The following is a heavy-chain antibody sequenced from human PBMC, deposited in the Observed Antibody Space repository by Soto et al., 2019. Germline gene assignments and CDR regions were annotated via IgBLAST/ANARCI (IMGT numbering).Heavy chain of an antibody. CDR3: ARGIQNNYYGTDV. Sequence: EVQLVESGGGLVQPGGSLRLSCAASGFSVSSNYMTWVRQAPGKGLEWVSVIYSGGSTYYGDSVKGRFTISRHNSKNTLYLQMNSLRAEDTAVYYCARGIQNNYYGTDVWGQGTTVTVSS. V-gene: IGHV3-53*04. J-gene: IGHJ6*02. D-gene: IGHD5-18*01. CDR1: GFSVSSNY. CDR2: IYSGGST.